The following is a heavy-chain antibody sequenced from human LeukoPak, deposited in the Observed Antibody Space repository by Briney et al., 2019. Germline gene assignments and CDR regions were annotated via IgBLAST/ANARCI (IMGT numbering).Heavy chain of an antibody. J-gene: IGHJ4*02. Sequence: GGSLRLSCAVSGFTFSDYYMDWVRQAPGKGLEWVGRSRNKANSFTTEYAASVKGRFTISRDDSKNSLYLQMNSLKTEDTAVYFCARSYFYGSGSYSDFDYWGQGTLVTVSS. CDR3: ARSYFYGSGSYSDFDY. CDR1: GFTFSDYY. D-gene: IGHD3-10*01. V-gene: IGHV3-72*01. CDR2: SRNKANSFTT.